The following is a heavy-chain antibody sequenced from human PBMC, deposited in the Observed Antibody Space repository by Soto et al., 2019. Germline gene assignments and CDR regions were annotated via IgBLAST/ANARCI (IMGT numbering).Heavy chain of an antibody. CDR2: IGSRGGST. J-gene: IGHJ4*02. D-gene: IGHD4-17*01. CDR3: AKEPGADFGDYCDH. Sequence: EVNLLESGGGLVQPGGSLRLSCAASGFIFSNYAMTWVRQAPGKGLEWVSGIGSRGGSTYYADSVKGRFSISRDNSKNTLYLQMNSLGAEDTAVYYCAKEPGADFGDYCDHWGQGTLVTVSS. CDR1: GFIFSNYA. V-gene: IGHV3-23*01.